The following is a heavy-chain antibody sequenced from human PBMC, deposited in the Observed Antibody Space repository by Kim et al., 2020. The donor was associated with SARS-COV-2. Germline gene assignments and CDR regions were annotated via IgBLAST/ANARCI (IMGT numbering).Heavy chain of an antibody. D-gene: IGHD3-3*01. CDR2: MNPNSGNT. CDR3: ARGPLPGYDIWIGLLVY. CDR1: GYTFTSYD. J-gene: IGHJ4*02. Sequence: ASVKVSCKASGYTFTSYDINWVRQATGQGLEWMGWMNPNSGNTGYAQKFQGRVTMTRNTSISTAYMELSSLRSEDTAVYYCARGPLPGYDIWIGLLVYWGQGTLVTVSS. V-gene: IGHV1-8*01.